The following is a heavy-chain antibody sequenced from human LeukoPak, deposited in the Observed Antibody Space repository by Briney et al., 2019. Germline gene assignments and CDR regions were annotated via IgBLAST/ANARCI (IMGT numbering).Heavy chain of an antibody. CDR1: GFTFSSYG. V-gene: IGHV3-30*02. CDR3: ARAGQWLSRDAFDI. Sequence: GGSLRLSCAASGFTFSSYGMHWVRQAPGKGLEWVAFIRYDGSNKYYADSVKGRFTISRDNSKNTLYLQMNSLRAEDTAVYYCARAGQWLSRDAFDIWGQGTMVTVSS. J-gene: IGHJ3*02. D-gene: IGHD6-19*01. CDR2: IRYDGSNK.